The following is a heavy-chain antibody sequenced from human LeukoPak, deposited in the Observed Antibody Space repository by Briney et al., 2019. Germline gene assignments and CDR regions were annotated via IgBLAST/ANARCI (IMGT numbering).Heavy chain of an antibody. D-gene: IGHD1-26*01. CDR1: GFNLSDHY. CDR2: ISSSGSHT. Sequence: GGSLRLSCAASGFNLSDHYMDWVRQAPGKGLEWVSYISSSGSHTNYADSVTGRFTISRNNAKKSLHLQMNSLRAEDTAVYYCARHPDGSLSLDYWGQGTLVTVSS. CDR3: ARHPDGSLSLDY. V-gene: IGHV3-11*03. J-gene: IGHJ4*02.